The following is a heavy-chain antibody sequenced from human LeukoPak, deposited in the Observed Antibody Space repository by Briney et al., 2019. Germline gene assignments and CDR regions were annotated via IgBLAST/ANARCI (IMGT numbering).Heavy chain of an antibody. V-gene: IGHV1-18*01. CDR3: ARTVVVVAATIINWFDP. D-gene: IGHD2-15*01. CDR1: GYTFTSYG. J-gene: IGHJ5*02. CDR2: ISAYNGNT. Sequence: ASVKVSCKASGYTFTSYGISWVRQAPGQGLEWMGWISAYNGNTNYAQKLQGRVTMTTDTSTSTAYMELRSLRSDDTAVYYCARTVVVVAATIINWFDPWGQGTLVTVSS.